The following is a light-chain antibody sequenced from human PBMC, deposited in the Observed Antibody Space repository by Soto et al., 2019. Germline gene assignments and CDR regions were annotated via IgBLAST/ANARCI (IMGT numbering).Light chain of an antibody. V-gene: IGLV1-47*01. CDR3: AAWDDSLSVL. J-gene: IGLJ2*01. CDR2: RNS. CDR1: SSNIGSYY. Sequence: QSVLTQPPSASGTPGQRVTISGFGSSSNIGSYYVYWYQQLPGTAPKLLIYRNSQRPSGVPDRFSGSKSGTSASLAISGLRSEDEADYYCAAWDDSLSVLFGGGTKVTVL.